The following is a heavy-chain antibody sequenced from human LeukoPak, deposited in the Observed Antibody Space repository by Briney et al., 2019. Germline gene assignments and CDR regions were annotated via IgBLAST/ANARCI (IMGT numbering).Heavy chain of an antibody. CDR1: GGSFSGYY. J-gene: IGHJ6*03. CDR2: INHCGST. Sequence: PSETLSLTCAVYGGSFSGYYWSMISQPPGQGLEWIGEINHCGSTNYNPSLQSRVTIYVDTSKNHCSLKLTSVTAADTAVYYCAREKGYDDYVGGDYYYYYMDVWGKGTTVTISS. CDR3: AREKGYDDYVGGDYYYYYMDV. D-gene: IGHD4-17*01. V-gene: IGHV4-34*01.